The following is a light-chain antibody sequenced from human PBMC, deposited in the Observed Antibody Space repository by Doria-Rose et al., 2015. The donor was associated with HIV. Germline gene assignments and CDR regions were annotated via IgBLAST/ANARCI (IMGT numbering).Light chain of an antibody. CDR1: RNDVGGYQY. CDR3: SSYTSSTTDVV. V-gene: IGLV2-14*03. Sequence: IQPASVSGSPGQSITISCTGTRNDVGGYQYVAWYQQHPDRAPKLMIYDVTKRPSGVSNRFSGSKSGNTASLTISGLQAEDEADYYCSSYTSSTTDVVFGGGTKLTVL. CDR2: DVT. J-gene: IGLJ2*01.